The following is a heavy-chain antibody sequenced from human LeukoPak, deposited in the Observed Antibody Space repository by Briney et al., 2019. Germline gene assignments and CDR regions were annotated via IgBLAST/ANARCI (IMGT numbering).Heavy chain of an antibody. CDR1: GGTFSSYA. V-gene: IGHV1-69*01. CDR3: ARGTNLVSGYNWFDP. CDR2: IIPIFGTA. J-gene: IGHJ5*02. D-gene: IGHD5/OR15-5a*01. Sequence: SVKVSCKASGGTFSSYAISWARQAPGQGLEWMGGIIPIFGTANYAQKFQGRVTITADESTSTAHMELSSLRSEDTAVYYCARGTNLVSGYNWFDPWGQGTLVTVSS.